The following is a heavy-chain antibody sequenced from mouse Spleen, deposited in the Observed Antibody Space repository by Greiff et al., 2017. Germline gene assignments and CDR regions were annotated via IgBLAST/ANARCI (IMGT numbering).Heavy chain of an antibody. V-gene: IGHV1-80*01. CDR2: IYPGDGDT. J-gene: IGHJ2*01. CDR3: AREEAYSTFDY. D-gene: IGHD2-1*01. CDR1: GYAFSSYW. Sequence: QVQLQQSGAELVKPGASVKISCKASGYAFSSYWMNWVKQRPGKGLEWIGQIYPGDGDTNYNGKFKGKATLTADKSSSTAYMQLSSLTSEDSAVYFCAREEAYSTFDYWGQGTTLTVSS.